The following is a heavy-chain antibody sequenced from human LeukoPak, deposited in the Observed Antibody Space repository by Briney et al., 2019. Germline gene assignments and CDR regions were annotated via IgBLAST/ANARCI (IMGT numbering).Heavy chain of an antibody. J-gene: IGHJ4*02. V-gene: IGHV4-39*07. CDR3: ARFTSVPKGFDY. CDR1: GGSISSSSYY. D-gene: IGHD5/OR15-5a*01. Sequence: SETLSLTCTVSGGSISSSSYYWGWIRQPPGKGLEWIGSIYYSGSTYYNPSLKSRVTISVDTSKNQFSLKLSSVTAADTAVYYCARFTSVPKGFDYWGQGTLVTVSS. CDR2: IYYSGST.